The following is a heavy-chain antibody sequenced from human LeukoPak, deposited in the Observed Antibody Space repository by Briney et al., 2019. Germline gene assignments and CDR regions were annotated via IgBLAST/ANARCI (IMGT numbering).Heavy chain of an antibody. CDR2: ISAYNGNT. D-gene: IGHD6-13*01. Sequence: ASVKVSCKASGYTFTNNYLHWVRQAPGQGLEWMGWISAYNGNTNYAQKLQGRVTMTTDTSTSTAHMELRSLRSDDTAVYYCAREGGIAGNPNDYWGQGTLVTVSS. V-gene: IGHV1-18*04. CDR3: AREGGIAGNPNDY. J-gene: IGHJ4*02. CDR1: GYTFTNNY.